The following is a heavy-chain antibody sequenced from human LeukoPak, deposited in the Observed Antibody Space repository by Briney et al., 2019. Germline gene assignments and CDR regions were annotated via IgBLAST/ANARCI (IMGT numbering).Heavy chain of an antibody. Sequence: PSETLSLTCTVSGGSISSGGYYWSWIRQHPGKGLEWIGYIYYSGSTYYNPSLKSRVTISVDTSKNQFSLKLSSVTAADTAVYYCARDCRGGDCYSRFDYWGQGTLVTVSS. CDR2: IYYSGST. D-gene: IGHD2-21*02. V-gene: IGHV4-31*03. CDR1: GGSISSGGYY. CDR3: ARDCRGGDCYSRFDY. J-gene: IGHJ4*02.